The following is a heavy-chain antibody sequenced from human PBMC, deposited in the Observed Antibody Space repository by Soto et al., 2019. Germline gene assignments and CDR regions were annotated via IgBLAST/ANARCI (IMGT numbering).Heavy chain of an antibody. J-gene: IGHJ4*02. D-gene: IGHD3-10*01. Sequence: GGSLRLSCSVSGFTFSSYGMHWVRQAPGKGLEWVAVISYDGSNKYYADSVKGRFTISRDNSKNTLYLQMNSLRAEDTAVYYCAREIGNRLPYGPVDYWGQGTLVTVSS. CDR1: GFTFSSYG. CDR3: AREIGNRLPYGPVDY. CDR2: ISYDGSNK. V-gene: IGHV3-30*03.